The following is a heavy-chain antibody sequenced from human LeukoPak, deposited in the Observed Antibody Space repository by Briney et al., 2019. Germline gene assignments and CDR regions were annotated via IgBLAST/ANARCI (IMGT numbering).Heavy chain of an antibody. CDR2: INHSGST. Sequence: SETLSLTCTVSGGSISSYYWSWIRQPPGKGLEWIGEINHSGSTNYNPSLKSRVTISVDTSKNQFSLKLSSVTAADTAVYYCARDHYYDSSGYFDYWGQGTLVTVSS. J-gene: IGHJ4*02. CDR1: GGSISSYY. D-gene: IGHD3-22*01. V-gene: IGHV4-34*01. CDR3: ARDHYYDSSGYFDY.